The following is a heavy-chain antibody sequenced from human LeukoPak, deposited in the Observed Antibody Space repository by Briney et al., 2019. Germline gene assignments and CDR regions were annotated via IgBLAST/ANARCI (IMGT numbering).Heavy chain of an antibody. CDR1: GYTFTSYD. CDR3: ARGESSSSSWYFY. Sequence: ASVKVSCKASGYTFTSYDINWVRQATGQGLEWMGWINTNTGNPTYAQGFTGRFVFSLDTSVSTAYLQISSLKAEDTAVYYCARGESSSSSWYFYWGQGTLVTVSS. CDR2: INTNTGNP. V-gene: IGHV7-4-1*02. J-gene: IGHJ4*02. D-gene: IGHD6-13*01.